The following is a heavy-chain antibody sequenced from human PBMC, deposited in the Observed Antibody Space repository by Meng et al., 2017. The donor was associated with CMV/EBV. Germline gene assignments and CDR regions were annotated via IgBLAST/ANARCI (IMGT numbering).Heavy chain of an antibody. V-gene: IGHV2-5*02. CDR2: IYWDDDK. D-gene: IGHD5-18*01. CDR1: GFSLSTSGVG. J-gene: IGHJ4*02. CDR3: AHLDTAKLHFDY. Sequence: ITLTESGPKLVKPQPTLPLTCTFSGFSLSTSGVGVGWIRQPPGKALEWLALIYWDDDKRYSPSLKSRLTITKDTSKNQVVLTMTNMDPVDTATYYCAHLDTAKLHFDYWGQGTLVTVSS.